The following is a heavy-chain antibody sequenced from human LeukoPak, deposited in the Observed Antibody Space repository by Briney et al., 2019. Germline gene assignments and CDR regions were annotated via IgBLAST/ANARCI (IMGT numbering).Heavy chain of an antibody. CDR2: ISYDGGNK. CDR3: ASYDFWSGYYTGSSAFPDDY. CDR1: GFTFSSYA. J-gene: IGHJ4*02. V-gene: IGHV3-30*04. Sequence: PGGSLRLSCAASGFTFSSYAMHWVRQAPGKGLEWVAVISYDGGNKYYADSVKGRFTISRDNSKNTLYLQMNSLRAEDTAVYYCASYDFWSGYYTGSSAFPDDYWGQGTLVTVSS. D-gene: IGHD3-3*01.